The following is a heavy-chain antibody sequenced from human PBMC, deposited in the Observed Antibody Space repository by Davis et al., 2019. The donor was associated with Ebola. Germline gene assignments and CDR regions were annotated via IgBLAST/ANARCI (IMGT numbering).Heavy chain of an antibody. CDR3: ASLRRTITGMDDAFDI. CDR2: IYTGDSDT. Sequence: GESLKISCKDSGNSFASHWIGWVRQMPGKGLEWVGIIYTGDSDTRYSPSFRGQVTISADKSIKTAFLQWSSLKASDTAMYYCASLRRTITGMDDAFDIWGQGTMVTVSS. D-gene: IGHD2-8*02. J-gene: IGHJ3*02. CDR1: GNSFASHW. V-gene: IGHV5-51*01.